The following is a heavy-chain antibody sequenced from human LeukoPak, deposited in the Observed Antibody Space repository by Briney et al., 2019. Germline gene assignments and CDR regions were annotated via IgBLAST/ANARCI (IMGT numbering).Heavy chain of an antibody. CDR1: GYSISSGYY. CDR2: IYHSGST. Sequence: SETLSLTCTVSGYSISSGYYWGWIRQPPGKGLEWIGSIYHSGSTYYNPSLKSRVTISVDTSKNQFSLKLSSVTAADTAVYYCAREDRIAAAAPRAGWFDPWGQGTLVTVSS. J-gene: IGHJ5*02. CDR3: AREDRIAAAAPRAGWFDP. D-gene: IGHD6-13*01. V-gene: IGHV4-38-2*02.